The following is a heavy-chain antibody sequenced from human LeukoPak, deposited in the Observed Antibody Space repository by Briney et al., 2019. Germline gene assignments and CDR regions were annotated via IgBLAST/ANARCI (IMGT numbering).Heavy chain of an antibody. D-gene: IGHD3-16*02. CDR3: AKDGSPQTVINQVDY. V-gene: IGHV3-48*03. Sequence: GGSLRLSCAASGFTFSDYEMNWVRQAPGKGLEWLSHISISGTTIHYADSVKGRFTISRDNAKNSLYLQMNSLRAEDTALYYCAKDGSPQTVINQVDYWGQGTLVTVSS. CDR1: GFTFSDYE. J-gene: IGHJ4*02. CDR2: ISISGTTI.